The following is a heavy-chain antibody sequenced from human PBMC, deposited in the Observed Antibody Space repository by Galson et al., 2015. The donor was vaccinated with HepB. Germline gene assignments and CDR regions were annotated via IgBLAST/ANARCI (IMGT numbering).Heavy chain of an antibody. V-gene: IGHV1-2*02. J-gene: IGHJ4*02. CDR3: AREYSSSWRISDY. Sequence: SVKVSCKASGYTFTGYYMHWVRQAPGQGLEWMGWINPNSGGTNYAQKFQGRVTMTRDTSISTAYMELSRLRSDDTAVYYCAREYSSSWRISDYWGQGTLVTVSS. CDR1: GYTFTGYY. CDR2: INPNSGGT. D-gene: IGHD6-13*01.